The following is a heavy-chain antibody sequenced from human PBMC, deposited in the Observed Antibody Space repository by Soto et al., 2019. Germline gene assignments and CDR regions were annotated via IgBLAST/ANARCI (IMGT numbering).Heavy chain of an antibody. D-gene: IGHD3-10*01. CDR3: ARHRIEVVWRGFDF. J-gene: IGHJ4*02. Sequence: ETLSLTCTVSTDSSSFTNSYWGWIRQPPGKGLQWIGSSSYNGGTFYNPSLKGRVVISFDTSKKQSSLQVTSVTAADTAVYFRARHRIEVVWRGFDFWGQGSPVTVSS. V-gene: IGHV4-39*01. CDR1: TDSSSFTNSY. CDR2: SSYNGGT.